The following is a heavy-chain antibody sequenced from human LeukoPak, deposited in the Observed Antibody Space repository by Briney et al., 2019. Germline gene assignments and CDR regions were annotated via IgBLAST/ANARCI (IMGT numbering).Heavy chain of an antibody. CDR3: ARDQDGGINY. V-gene: IGHV4-59*01. D-gene: IGHD4-23*01. CDR1: GGSISSYY. CDR2: IYYSGST. J-gene: IGHJ4*02. Sequence: SETLSLACTVSGGSISSYYWSWIGQPPGKGLEWIGYIYYSGSTNYNPSLKSRVTISVDTSKNQFSLKLSSVTAADTAVYYFARDQDGGINYWGQGTLVTVSS.